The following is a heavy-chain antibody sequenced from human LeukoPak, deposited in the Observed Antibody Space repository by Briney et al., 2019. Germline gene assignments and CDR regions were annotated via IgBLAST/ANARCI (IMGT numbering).Heavy chain of an antibody. J-gene: IGHJ5*02. CDR1: GFTFSSYW. CDR3: ARESGIAAALDL. D-gene: IGHD6-13*01. V-gene: IGHV3-74*01. CDR2: INTDGSST. Sequence: PGGSLRLSCAASGFTFSSYWMHWVRQAPGKGLVWVSRINTDGSSTSYADSVKGRFTISRDNAKSTLYLQMNSLRAEDTAVYYCARESGIAAALDLWGQGTLVTVSS.